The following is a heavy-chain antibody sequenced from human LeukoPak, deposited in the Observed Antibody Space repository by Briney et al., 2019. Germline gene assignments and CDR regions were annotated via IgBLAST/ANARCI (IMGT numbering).Heavy chain of an antibody. CDR1: GLTFSTYS. V-gene: IGHV3-21*01. D-gene: IGHD3-3*01. CDR3: ARHPLSRLMEWLVGD. J-gene: IGHJ4*02. CDR2: ISSTGTYL. Sequence: PGGSLRLSCAASGLTFSTYSFNWVRQAPGRGLEWVSSISSTGTYLYYAASVMGRFTISRDNAKNSLYLQMNSLRTEDTAVYYCARHPLSRLMEWLVGDWGQGTLVTVSS.